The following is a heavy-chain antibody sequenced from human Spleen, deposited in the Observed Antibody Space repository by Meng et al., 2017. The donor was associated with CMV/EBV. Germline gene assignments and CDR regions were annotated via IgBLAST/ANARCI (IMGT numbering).Heavy chain of an antibody. Sequence: ASVKVSCKASGYTFTGYYMHWVRQAPGQGLEWMGWINPNSGGTNYAQKFQGRVTMTRDTSTSTAYMELSSLRSEDTAVYYCARDFTYYDFWSGYLPYYYGMDVWGQGTTVTVS. CDR2: INPNSGGT. D-gene: IGHD3-3*01. CDR3: ARDFTYYDFWSGYLPYYYGMDV. J-gene: IGHJ6*02. V-gene: IGHV1-2*02. CDR1: GYTFTGYY.